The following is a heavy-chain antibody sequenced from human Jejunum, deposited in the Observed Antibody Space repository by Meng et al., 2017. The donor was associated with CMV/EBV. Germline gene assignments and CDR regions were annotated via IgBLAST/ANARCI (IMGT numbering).Heavy chain of an antibody. D-gene: IGHD6-13*01. CDR2: INPKTATP. J-gene: IGHJ1*01. V-gene: IGHV7-4-1*02. CDR3: ATGSVAADGKGY. Sequence: QVQLVQSGSELKKPGASVKISCKASGYVFTRYNINWVRQAPGQWLEWMGYINPKTATPTYVQGFTGRFVFSLDTSVSTAYLQISSLEAEDTAVYYCATGSVAADGKGYWGQGTLVTVSS. CDR1: GYVFTRYN.